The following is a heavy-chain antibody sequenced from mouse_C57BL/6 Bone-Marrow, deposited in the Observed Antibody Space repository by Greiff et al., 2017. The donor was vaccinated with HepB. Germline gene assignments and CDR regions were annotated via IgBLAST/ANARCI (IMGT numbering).Heavy chain of an antibody. CDR1: GFSFTSYG. Sequence: VKLQESGPGLVQPSQRLSITCTVSGFSFTSYGVHWVRQPPGKGLEWLGVICRGGSTDYNAAFISRLSISKDNSKSQVIFKMNSLQADDTAIYYCAKNWNLDYWGQGTSVTVSS. J-gene: IGHJ4*01. CDR3: AKNWNLDY. V-gene: IGHV2-4*01. CDR2: ICRGGST.